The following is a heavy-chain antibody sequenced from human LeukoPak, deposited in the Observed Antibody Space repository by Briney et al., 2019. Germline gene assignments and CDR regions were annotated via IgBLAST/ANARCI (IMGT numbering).Heavy chain of an antibody. CDR1: GDSISSSSSY. CDR3: ASDSGSYGGLDY. D-gene: IGHD1-26*01. J-gene: IGHJ4*02. CDR2: IYYSGNT. V-gene: IGHV4-39*01. Sequence: SETLSLTCTVSGDSISSSSSYWGWIRQPPGKGLEWIGSIYYSGNTYYNTSLKSRVTISVDTSKNQFSLKLNSVTAADTAVYYCASDSGSYGGLDYWGQGTLVTVSS.